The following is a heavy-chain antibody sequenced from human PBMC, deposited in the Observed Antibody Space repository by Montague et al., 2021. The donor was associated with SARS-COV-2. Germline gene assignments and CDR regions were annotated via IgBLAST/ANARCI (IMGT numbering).Heavy chain of an antibody. CDR1: GFSLTTSGVG. CDR2: LYWDDDK. Sequence: PALVKPTQTLTLTCTFSGFSLTTSGVGVGWIRQSPGKALEWLALLYWDDDKRYSPSLYNRLTITKDSFRNQVVLTMTNMDPVDTGTYYCADAVLMPYSDSGTLNWFDPWGPGTLVTGSS. D-gene: IGHD3-10*01. CDR3: ADAVLMPYSDSGTLNWFDP. J-gene: IGHJ5*02. V-gene: IGHV2-5*02.